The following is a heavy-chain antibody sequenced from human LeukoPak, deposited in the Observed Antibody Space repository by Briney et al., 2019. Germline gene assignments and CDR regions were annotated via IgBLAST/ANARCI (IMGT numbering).Heavy chain of an antibody. V-gene: IGHV3-7*01. CDR3: ASGYYYDNSGYYYNSY. D-gene: IGHD3-22*01. Sequence: WGTLRLSCAASGFTFTSCWMNWVRQAPGKGLEWVANPKQDGSEKYYVDSVKGRFTISRDNAKNSLYLQMNSLRAEDTAVYYCASGYYYDNSGYYYNSYWGQGTLVTVSS. CDR2: PKQDGSEK. CDR1: GFTFTSCW. J-gene: IGHJ4*02.